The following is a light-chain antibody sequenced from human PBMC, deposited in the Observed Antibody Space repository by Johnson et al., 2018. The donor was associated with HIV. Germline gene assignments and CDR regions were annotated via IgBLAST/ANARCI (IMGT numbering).Light chain of an antibody. CDR2: ENN. J-gene: IGLJ1*01. CDR1: SSNIGNKY. Sequence: QSVLTQPSSVSAAPGQKVTISCSGSSSNIGNKYVSWYQQLPGTAPKLLIYENNKRPSGIPDRFSGSKSGTSATLGITGLQTGDDADYYCGTWDNSLNPAYCFGTGTKVTAL. V-gene: IGLV1-51*02. CDR3: GTWDNSLNPAYC.